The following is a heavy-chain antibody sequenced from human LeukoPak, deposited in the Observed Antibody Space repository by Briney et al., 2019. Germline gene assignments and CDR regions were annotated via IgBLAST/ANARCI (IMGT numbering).Heavy chain of an antibody. Sequence: SETLSLTCTVSGGSISSSSYYWGWIRQPPGKGLEWIGSIYYSGSTYYTPSLKSRVTISVDTSKNQFSLKLSSVTAADTAVYYCARHRRCSSTSCYIDYWGQGTLVTVSS. CDR2: IYYSGST. CDR1: GGSISSSSYY. V-gene: IGHV4-39*01. CDR3: ARHRRCSSTSCYIDY. J-gene: IGHJ4*02. D-gene: IGHD2-2*02.